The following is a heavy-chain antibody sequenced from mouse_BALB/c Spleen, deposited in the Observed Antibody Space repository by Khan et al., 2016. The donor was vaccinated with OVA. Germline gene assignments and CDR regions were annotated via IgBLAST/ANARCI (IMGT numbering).Heavy chain of an antibody. J-gene: IGHJ3*01. V-gene: IGHV5-4*02. CDR3: ARAGYGGFAY. CDR1: GFTFSDYY. D-gene: IGHD1-1*02. Sequence: EVELVESGGGLVKPGGSLKLSCAASGFTFSDYYMYWVRQTPEKRLEWVATISDGGSYTYYPDSVKGRFTISRDNAKNNLYLQMSSLKPEDTAMYYGARAGYGGFAYWGQGTLVTVSA. CDR2: ISDGGSYT.